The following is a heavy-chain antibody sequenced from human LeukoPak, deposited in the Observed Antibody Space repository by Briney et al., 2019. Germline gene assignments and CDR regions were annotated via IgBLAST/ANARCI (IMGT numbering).Heavy chain of an antibody. CDR3: TRGPAD. V-gene: IGHV3-74*01. CDR2: INPDGNRS. J-gene: IGHJ1*01. CDR1: GFTFSSNW. Sequence: PGGSLRLSCAASGFTFSSNWMHWVRQAPGKGLVWVAKINPDGNRSDYVDSVKGRFTISRDNAKNTLYLQMDSLKAEDTAVYYCTRGPADWGQGTLVIVSS.